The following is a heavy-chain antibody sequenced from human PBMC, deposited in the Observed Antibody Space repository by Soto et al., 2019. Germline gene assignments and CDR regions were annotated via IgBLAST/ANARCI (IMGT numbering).Heavy chain of an antibody. J-gene: IGHJ5*02. Sequence: GESLKISCKGSGYSFTSYWIGWVRQMPGKGLEWMGIIYPGDSDTRYSPSFQGQVTISADKSISTAYLQWSSLKASDTAMYYCARSGDQLLLSFLWFDPWGQGTLVTVSS. D-gene: IGHD2-2*01. V-gene: IGHV5-51*01. CDR3: ARSGDQLLLSFLWFDP. CDR2: IYPGDSDT. CDR1: GYSFTSYW.